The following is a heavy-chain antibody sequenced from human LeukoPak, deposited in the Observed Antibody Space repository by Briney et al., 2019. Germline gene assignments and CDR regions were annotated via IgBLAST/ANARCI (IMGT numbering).Heavy chain of an antibody. D-gene: IGHD4-17*01. J-gene: IGHJ4*02. V-gene: IGHV4-59*08. Sequence: SETLSLTCTVSGGSISSYYWSWIRQPPGKGLEWIGYIYYSGSTNYNPSLKSRVTISVDTSKNQSSLKLSSVTAADTAVYYCARHVDGDHFDYWGQGTLVTVSS. CDR1: GGSISSYY. CDR2: IYYSGST. CDR3: ARHVDGDHFDY.